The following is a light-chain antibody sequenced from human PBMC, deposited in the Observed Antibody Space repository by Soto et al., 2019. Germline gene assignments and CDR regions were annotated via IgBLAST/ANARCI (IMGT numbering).Light chain of an antibody. CDR1: KSISSNY. J-gene: IGKJ5*01. V-gene: IGKV3-20*01. CDR3: QWYGSSRPIT. CDR2: GAS. Sequence: EIVLTHSPDTLSLSPGERATLSCRASKSISSNYLACYQQKPGQAPRFLIHGASIRASGIPDRFRGSGSGTDFTVTISGLEPEDFAVYYCQWYGSSRPITLGQGTRVEIK.